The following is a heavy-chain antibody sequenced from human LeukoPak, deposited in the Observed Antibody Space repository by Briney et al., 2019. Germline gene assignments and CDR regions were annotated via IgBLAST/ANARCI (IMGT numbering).Heavy chain of an antibody. V-gene: IGHV3-30*02. Sequence: PGRSLRLSCAASGFTFSSYAMHWVRQAPGKGLEWVAFIRYDGSNKYYADSVKGRFTISRDNSKNTLYLQMNSLRAEDTAVYYCAKDVGSLYGGPDYWGQGTLVTVSS. CDR2: IRYDGSNK. D-gene: IGHD4-23*01. CDR3: AKDVGSLYGGPDY. J-gene: IGHJ4*02. CDR1: GFTFSSYA.